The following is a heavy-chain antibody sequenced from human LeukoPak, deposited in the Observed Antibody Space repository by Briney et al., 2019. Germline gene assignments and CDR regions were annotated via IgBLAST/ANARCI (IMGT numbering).Heavy chain of an antibody. Sequence: GGSLRLSCAASGFTFSSYWMNWVRQAPGKGLVWVSRIASDGSSTTYADSVKGRFSISRDNAKNTLYLQMNSLRVEDTAVYYCARGRPHGNDYWGQGTLLPSPQ. J-gene: IGHJ4*02. V-gene: IGHV3-74*01. CDR3: ARGRPHGNDY. CDR2: IASDGSST. D-gene: IGHD4-23*01. CDR1: GFTFSSYW.